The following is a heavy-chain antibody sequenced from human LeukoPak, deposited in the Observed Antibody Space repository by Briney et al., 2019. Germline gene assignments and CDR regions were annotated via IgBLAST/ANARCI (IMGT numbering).Heavy chain of an antibody. Sequence: SVKVSCKASGGTFSSYAISWVRQAPGQGLEWMGGIIPIFGTANYAQKFQGRVTITADKSTSTAYMELGSLRSEDTAVYYCARVRRCSGGSCYMGNWFDPWGQGTLVTVSS. CDR1: GGTFSSYA. CDR2: IIPIFGTA. J-gene: IGHJ5*02. CDR3: ARVRRCSGGSCYMGNWFDP. D-gene: IGHD2-15*01. V-gene: IGHV1-69*06.